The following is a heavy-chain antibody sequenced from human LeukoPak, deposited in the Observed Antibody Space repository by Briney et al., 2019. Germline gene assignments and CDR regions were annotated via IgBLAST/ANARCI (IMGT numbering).Heavy chain of an antibody. Sequence: PGGSLRLSCAASGFTFSRYGINWVRQAPGKGLEWVSTISGGGSNTYYAASVKGRFTISRDNSKNTLYLQMNSLRAEDTAVYFCANRPSTAVAATRFDHWGQGTLVTVSS. CDR2: ISGGGSNT. J-gene: IGHJ4*02. D-gene: IGHD6-19*01. V-gene: IGHV3-23*01. CDR1: GFTFSRYG. CDR3: ANRPSTAVAATRFDH.